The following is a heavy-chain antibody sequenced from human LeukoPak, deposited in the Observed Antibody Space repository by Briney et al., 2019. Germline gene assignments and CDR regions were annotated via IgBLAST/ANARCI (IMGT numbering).Heavy chain of an antibody. CDR1: GGAISSYY. V-gene: IGHV4-59*01. D-gene: IGHD6-13*01. J-gene: IGHJ4*02. CDR2: IYYSGST. CDR3: ARTEVAAAGSDY. Sequence: SETLPLTCTVSGGAISSYYWSWIRQPPGKGLEWIGYIYYSGSTNYNPSLKSRVTISVDTSKNQFSLKLSSVTAADTAVYYCARTEVAAAGSDYWGQGTLVTVSS.